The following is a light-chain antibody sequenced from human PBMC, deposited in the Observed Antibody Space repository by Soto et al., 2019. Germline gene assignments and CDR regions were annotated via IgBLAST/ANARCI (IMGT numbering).Light chain of an antibody. CDR2: KAS. J-gene: IGKJ4*01. CDR1: QSISTW. Sequence: DIQMTQSPSTLSASVGDRVTITCRASQSISTWLAWYQQKPVKAPKLLIYKASSLEGGVPSRFSGSGSGTELNITISSLQPDDFATYYCQQYNTYPLTVGGGTTVDTK. V-gene: IGKV1-5*03. CDR3: QQYNTYPLT.